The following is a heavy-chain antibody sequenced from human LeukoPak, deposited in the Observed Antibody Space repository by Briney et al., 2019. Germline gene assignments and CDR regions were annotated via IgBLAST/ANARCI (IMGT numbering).Heavy chain of an antibody. CDR2: FDPEDGET. D-gene: IGHD6-19*01. CDR3: ARGKEGSGWYGGWFDP. Sequence: ASVKVSCKVSGYTLTELSMHWVRQAPGKGLEWMGGFDPEDGETIYAQKFQGRVTMTRDTSTSTVYMDLSSLRSEDTAVYYCARGKEGSGWYGGWFDPWGQGTLVTVSS. CDR1: GYTLTELS. J-gene: IGHJ5*02. V-gene: IGHV1-24*01.